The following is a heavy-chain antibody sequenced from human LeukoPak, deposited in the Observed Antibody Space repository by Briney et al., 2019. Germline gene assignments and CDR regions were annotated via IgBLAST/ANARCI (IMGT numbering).Heavy chain of an antibody. V-gene: IGHV3-7*03. D-gene: IGHD3-22*01. CDR2: IKEDGIDK. CDR1: GFPFSSHW. CDR3: AKWATYYYDSSGYYRGGDDY. J-gene: IGHJ4*02. Sequence: PGGSLRLSCAASGFPFSSHWMIKFRQAPGQGLKWASNIKEDGIDKYYVDSVKGRFTISRDNAKNSLYLQMNSLRAEDTAVYYCAKWATYYYDSSGYYRGGDDYWGQGTLVTVSS.